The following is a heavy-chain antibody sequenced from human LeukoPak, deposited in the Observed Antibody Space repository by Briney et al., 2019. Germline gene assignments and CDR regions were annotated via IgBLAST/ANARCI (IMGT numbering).Heavy chain of an antibody. CDR1: GYTFTRYG. D-gene: IGHD3-22*01. CDR2: ISTYNGLT. Sequence: ASVKVSFKASGYTFTRYGISWVRQAPGQGLEWMGWISTYNGLTNYAQKLQGRVTLTTDTSTSTAYMELRSLRSDDTAVYYCARFRPTSYYYDSSGYSDAFDIWGQGAMVTVSS. CDR3: ARFRPTSYYYDSSGYSDAFDI. J-gene: IGHJ3*02. V-gene: IGHV1-18*01.